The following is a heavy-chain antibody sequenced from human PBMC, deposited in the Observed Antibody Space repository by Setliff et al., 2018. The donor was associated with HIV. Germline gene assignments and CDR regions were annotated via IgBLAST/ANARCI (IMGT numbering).Heavy chain of an antibody. J-gene: IGHJ4*02. D-gene: IGHD3-22*01. Sequence: RASVKVSCKASGYTFTSYDINWVRQATGQGLEWMGWINPNNGGTNYAQKFQGRVTMTRDTSISTAYMELSRLRSDDTAVYDCARDYYDSSGYLFFPGLLDYWGQGTLVTVSS. CDR1: GYTFTSYD. V-gene: IGHV1-2*02. CDR2: INPNNGGT. CDR3: ARDYYDSSGYLFFPGLLDY.